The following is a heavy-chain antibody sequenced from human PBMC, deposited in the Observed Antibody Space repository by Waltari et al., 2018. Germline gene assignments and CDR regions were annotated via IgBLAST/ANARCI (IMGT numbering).Heavy chain of an antibody. D-gene: IGHD2-15*01. CDR1: GYSFISYN. CDR3: ATRLSTRLGGRIEY. CDR2: MNPYSGNT. V-gene: IGHV1-8*01. Sequence: QVQLVQSGAEVKNPGASVKVSCKASGYSFISYNIHWVRPATGQGLEWMGWMNPYSGNTGYAQNFQGRVTMTSNTSVSTAYMELSSLRSEDTAVYYCATRLSTRLGGRIEYWGRGTLVTVSS. J-gene: IGHJ4*02.